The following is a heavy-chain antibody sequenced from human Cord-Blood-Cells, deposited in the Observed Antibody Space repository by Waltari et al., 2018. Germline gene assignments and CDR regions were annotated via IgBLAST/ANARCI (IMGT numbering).Heavy chain of an antibody. V-gene: IGHV4-31*03. CDR2: IYYSGST. CDR3: ARVVYGDNAFDI. Sequence: QVQLQESGPGLVKPSQTLSLTRTVSGGSISSGGYYWSWIRQHPGKGLEWIGYIYYSGSTYYNPSLKSRVTISVDTSKNQFSLKLSSGTAADTAVYYCARVVYGDNAFDIWGQGTMVTVSS. CDR1: GGSISSGGYY. D-gene: IGHD4-17*01. J-gene: IGHJ3*02.